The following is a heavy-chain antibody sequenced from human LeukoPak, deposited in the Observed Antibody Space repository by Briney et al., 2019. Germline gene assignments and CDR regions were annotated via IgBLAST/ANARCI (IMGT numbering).Heavy chain of an antibody. V-gene: IGHV1-8*01. CDR3: ARGGLLAAAGTPYYYGMDV. Sequence: ASVKVSCKASGHTFTSYDINWVRQATGQGLEWMGWMNPNSGNTGYAQKFQGRVTMTRNTSISTAYMELSSLRSEDTAVYYCARGGLLAAAGTPYYYGMDVWGQGTTVTVSS. CDR1: GHTFTSYD. CDR2: MNPNSGNT. D-gene: IGHD6-13*01. J-gene: IGHJ6*02.